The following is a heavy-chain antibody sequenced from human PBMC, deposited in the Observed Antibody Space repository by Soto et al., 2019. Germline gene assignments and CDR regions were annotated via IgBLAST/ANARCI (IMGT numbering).Heavy chain of an antibody. D-gene: IGHD1-7*01. Sequence: SETLSLTCTVSGGSISSSSYYWGWIRQPPGKGLEWIGSIYYSGSTYYNPSLKSRVTISVDTSKNQFSLKLSSVTAADTAVYYCARLRLELLFLWDWFDPWGQGTLVTVSS. CDR2: IYYSGST. CDR1: GGSISSSSYY. CDR3: ARLRLELLFLWDWFDP. V-gene: IGHV4-39*01. J-gene: IGHJ5*02.